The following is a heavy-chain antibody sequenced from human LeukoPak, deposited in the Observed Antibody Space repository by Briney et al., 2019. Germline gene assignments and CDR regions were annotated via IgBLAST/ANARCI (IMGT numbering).Heavy chain of an antibody. CDR3: ASARTYHHGTLDY. Sequence: SETLSLTCTVSGGSISSYYWSWIRQPPGKGLEWIGYIHYSGSTNYNPSLKSRVTISVDTSKNQFSLKLSSVTAADTAVYYCASARTYHHGTLDYWGQGTLVTVSS. CDR1: GGSISSYY. CDR2: IHYSGST. V-gene: IGHV4-59*01. J-gene: IGHJ4*02. D-gene: IGHD1-14*01.